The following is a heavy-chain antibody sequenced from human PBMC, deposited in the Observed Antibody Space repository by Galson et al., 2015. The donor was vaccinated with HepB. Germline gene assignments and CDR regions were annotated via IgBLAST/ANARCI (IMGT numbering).Heavy chain of an antibody. V-gene: IGHV5-51*01. CDR2: IYPGDSDT. D-gene: IGHD7-27*01. CDR3: ARRGWGSSFWYFDL. CDR1: GYIFTNYW. Sequence: QSGAEVKEHGESLKISCKASGYIFTNYWIGWVRHMPGKGLEWMGRIYPGDSDTTYSPSFQGPVTISADKSIGTAYLQWNSLKASDTAIYYCARRGWGSSFWYFDLWGHGTLVTVSS. J-gene: IGHJ2*01.